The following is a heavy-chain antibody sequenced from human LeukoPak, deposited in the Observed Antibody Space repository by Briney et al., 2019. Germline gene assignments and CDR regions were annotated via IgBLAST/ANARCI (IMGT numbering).Heavy chain of an antibody. CDR2: TYYRSKWYN. CDR1: GDSVSSNSAA. CDR3: ARHVVVSGTERRSNFDY. J-gene: IGHJ4*02. Sequence: SQTLSLTCAISGDSVSSNSAAWNWIRQSPSRGLEWLGRTYYRSKWYNDYAVSVKGRITINPDTSKNQFSLQLNSVTPEDTAVYYCARHVVVSGTERRSNFDYWGQGTLVTVSS. D-gene: IGHD1-1*01. V-gene: IGHV6-1*01.